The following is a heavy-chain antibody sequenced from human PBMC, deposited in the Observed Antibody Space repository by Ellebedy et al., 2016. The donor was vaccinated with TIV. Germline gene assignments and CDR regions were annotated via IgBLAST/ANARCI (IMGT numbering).Heavy chain of an antibody. V-gene: IGHV3-33*01. Sequence: PGGSLRLSCAASGFTVTKYGMHWVRQAPGKGLEWVAVVWSDGDSKYYADSVKGRFTISRDNSKNTLFLQMNSLRVDDTAVYYCTRGRGHFDFWTDLWGRGTLVTVSS. CDR2: VWSDGDSK. CDR1: GFTVTKYG. J-gene: IGHJ2*01. D-gene: IGHD3-3*01. CDR3: TRGRGHFDFWTDL.